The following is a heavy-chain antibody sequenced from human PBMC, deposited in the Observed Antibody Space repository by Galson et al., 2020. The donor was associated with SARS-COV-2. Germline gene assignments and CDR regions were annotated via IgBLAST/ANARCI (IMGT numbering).Heavy chain of an antibody. CDR1: DYSINRGYY. CDR2: IYHRGST. CDR3: ARDPLSDYGGNSHFDY. J-gene: IGHJ4*02. D-gene: IGHD4-17*01. V-gene: IGHV4-38-2*02. Sequence: SETLSLTCAVSDYSINRGYYWGWLRQPPGKGLEWIGSIYHRGSTYYNPSLKSRVTISVDTSKNQFSLNLNSVTASDTAVYYCARDPLSDYGGNSHFDYWGQGSWSPSPQ.